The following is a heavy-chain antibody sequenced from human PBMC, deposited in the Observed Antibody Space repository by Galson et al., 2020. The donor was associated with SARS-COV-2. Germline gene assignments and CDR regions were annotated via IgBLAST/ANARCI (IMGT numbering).Heavy chain of an antibody. D-gene: IGHD5-18*01. V-gene: IGHV4-34*01. CDR3: ARGGCLPVMVFYYYYFYMDV. CDR1: GGSFSDNS. J-gene: IGHJ6*03. Sequence: SETLSLTCGVYGGSFSDNSWTWVRKPPGKGLERIGEISHSGSTNSSPYLTSQVFMSVATSKNQFSLKLRSVTAADTAVYYCARGGCLPVMVFYYYYFYMDVWGKGTTVTCSS. CDR2: ISHSGST.